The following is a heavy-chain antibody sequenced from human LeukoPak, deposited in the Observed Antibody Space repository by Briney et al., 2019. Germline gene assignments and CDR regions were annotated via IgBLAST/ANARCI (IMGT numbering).Heavy chain of an antibody. Sequence: SVKVSCKASGYIFSSNDINWVRQAAGQGLEWMGWMNPNSGDTGYTQKFQGRVAMTRSTSITTAYMELSSLRSEDTAVYYCAKGAQRILGATLFDYWGQGTLVTVSS. D-gene: IGHD1-26*01. CDR3: AKGAQRILGATLFDY. CDR1: GYIFSSND. J-gene: IGHJ4*02. V-gene: IGHV1-8*01. CDR2: MNPNSGDT.